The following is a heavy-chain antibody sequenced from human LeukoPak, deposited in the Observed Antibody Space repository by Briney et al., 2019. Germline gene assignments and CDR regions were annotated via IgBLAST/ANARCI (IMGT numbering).Heavy chain of an antibody. V-gene: IGHV3-21*01. CDR1: GFIFSSYS. D-gene: IGHD3-3*01. J-gene: IGHJ4*02. CDR2: ISSSSSYI. CDR3: AGVRATYYDFWSGYYEDYFDY. Sequence: GGSLRLSCAASGFIFSSYSMNWVRRAPGKGLEWVSSISSSSSYIYYADSVKGRFTISRDNAKNSLYLQMNSLRAEDTAVYYCAGVRATYYDFWSGYYEDYFDYWGQGTLVTVSS.